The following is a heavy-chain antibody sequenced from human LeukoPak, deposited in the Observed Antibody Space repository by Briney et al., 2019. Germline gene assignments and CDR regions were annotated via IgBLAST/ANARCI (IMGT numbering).Heavy chain of an antibody. CDR1: GGSVSSGSYY. D-gene: IGHD6-6*01. CDR3: ARGRIAAGD. V-gene: IGHV4-61*01. CDR2: IYYSGST. Sequence: PSETLSLTCTVSGGSVSSGSYYWSWIRQPPGKGLEWFGYIYYSGSTNYNPSLKSRVTTSVDTSKNQFSLKLSSVTAADTAVYYCARGRIAAGDWGQGTLVTVSS. J-gene: IGHJ4*02.